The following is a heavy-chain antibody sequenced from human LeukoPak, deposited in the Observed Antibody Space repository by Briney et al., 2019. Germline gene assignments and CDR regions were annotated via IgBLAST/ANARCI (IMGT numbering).Heavy chain of an antibody. V-gene: IGHV3-7*01. CDR2: IKEDGSEK. CDR1: GFTFSSYW. CDR3: ARDFTYGDYLYYYGMDV. D-gene: IGHD4-17*01. J-gene: IGHJ6*02. Sequence: GGSLRLSCAASGFTFSSYWMNWVRQAPGKGLEWVANIKEDGSEKYYVDSVKGRFTISRDNAKNSLYLQMNSLRAEDTAVYYCARDFTYGDYLYYYGMDVWGQGTTVTVSS.